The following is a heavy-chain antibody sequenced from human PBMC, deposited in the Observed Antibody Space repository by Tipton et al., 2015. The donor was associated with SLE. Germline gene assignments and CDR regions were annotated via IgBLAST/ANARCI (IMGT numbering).Heavy chain of an antibody. J-gene: IGHJ4*02. Sequence: QSGPEVKKPGESLKISCKGSGYSFTRYWIGWVRQVPGKGLELMGIIYPGDSDTRYSPSFQGQVTISVDKSISTAYLQWSSLKASDTAIYYCTRQEGVAFWDWGQGTLVTVSS. CDR1: GYSFTRYW. CDR2: IYPGDSDT. V-gene: IGHV5-51*01. CDR3: TRQEGVAFWD. D-gene: IGHD3-10*01.